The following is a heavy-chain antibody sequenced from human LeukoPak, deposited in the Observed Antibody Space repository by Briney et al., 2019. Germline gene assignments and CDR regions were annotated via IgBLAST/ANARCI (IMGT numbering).Heavy chain of an antibody. CDR1: GYTFTGYY. J-gene: IGHJ4*02. Sequence: ASVKVSCKASGYTFTGYYMHWVRQAPGQGLEWMGWINPNSGGTNYAQKFQGWVTMTRDTSISTAYMELSRLRSDDTAVYYCARESHPSDYYDSSGYDTKFDYWGQGTLVTVSS. CDR2: INPNSGGT. CDR3: ARESHPSDYYDSSGYDTKFDY. D-gene: IGHD3-22*01. V-gene: IGHV1-2*04.